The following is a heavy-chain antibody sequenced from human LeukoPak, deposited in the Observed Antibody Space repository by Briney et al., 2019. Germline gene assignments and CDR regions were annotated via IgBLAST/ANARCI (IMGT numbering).Heavy chain of an antibody. D-gene: IGHD4-23*01. J-gene: IGHJ6*03. CDR2: ISAYNGNT. CDR1: GYTFTSYG. CDR3: ATVVTDYYYYYMDV. V-gene: IGHV1-18*01. Sequence: ASVKVSCKASGYTFTSYGISWVRQAPGQGLEWMGWISAYNGNTNYAQKLQGRVTMTTDTSTSTAYMELRSLRSDDTAVYYCATVVTDYYYYYMDVWGKGTTVTVS.